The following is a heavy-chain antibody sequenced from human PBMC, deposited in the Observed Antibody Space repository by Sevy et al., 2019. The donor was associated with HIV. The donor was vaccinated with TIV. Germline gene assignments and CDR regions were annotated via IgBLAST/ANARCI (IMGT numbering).Heavy chain of an antibody. V-gene: IGHV4-59*13. Sequence: SETLSLTCTVSGGSLSTYFWSWIRQPPGKGLEWIGYIYFSGRTDYNPSLKSRVSISSDTSKNQFSLQLNSVTAADAAVYYWARGDKRMEEGYWGQGTLATVSS. D-gene: IGHD2-8*01. CDR3: ARGDKRMEEGY. J-gene: IGHJ4*02. CDR1: GGSLSTYF. CDR2: IYFSGRT.